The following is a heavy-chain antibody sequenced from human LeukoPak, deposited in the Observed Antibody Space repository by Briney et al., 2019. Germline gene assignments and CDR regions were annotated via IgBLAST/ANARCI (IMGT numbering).Heavy chain of an antibody. Sequence: RSSETLSLTGAVYGGSFSGYYWSWIRQPPGKGLEWIGEINHSGSTNYNPSLKSRVTISVDTSKNQFSLKLSSVTAADTAVYYCARGARFFIVLMVYATLKGFDPWGQGTLVTVSS. CDR3: ARGARFFIVLMVYATLKGFDP. V-gene: IGHV4-34*01. J-gene: IGHJ5*02. CDR2: INHSGST. D-gene: IGHD2-8*01. CDR1: GGSFSGYY.